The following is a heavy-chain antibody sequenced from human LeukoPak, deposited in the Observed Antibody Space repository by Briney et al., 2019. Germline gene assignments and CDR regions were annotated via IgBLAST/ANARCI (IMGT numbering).Heavy chain of an antibody. CDR2: INHSGST. CDR1: GGSFSGYY. V-gene: IGHV4-34*01. CDR3: ARYRITMVRGVTRVFDP. J-gene: IGHJ5*02. Sequence: PSETLSLTCAVYGGSFSGYYWSWIRQPPGKGLEWIGEINHSGSTNYNPSLKSRVTISVDTSKNQFSLKLSSVTAADTAVYYCARYRITMVRGVTRVFDPWGQGTLVTVSS. D-gene: IGHD3-10*01.